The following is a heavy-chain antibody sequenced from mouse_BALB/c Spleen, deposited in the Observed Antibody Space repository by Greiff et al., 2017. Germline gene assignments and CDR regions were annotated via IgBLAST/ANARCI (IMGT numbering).Heavy chain of an antibody. CDR3: ARLGGYDVGYYAMDY. J-gene: IGHJ4*01. CDR1: GYSITSDYA. V-gene: IGHV3-2*02. Sequence: EVQLQESGPGLVKPSQSLSLTCTVTGYSITSDYAWNWIRQFPGNKLEWMGYISYSGSTSYNPSLKSRISITRDTSKNQFFLQLNSVTTEDTATYYCARLGGYDVGYYAMDYWGQGTSVTVSS. D-gene: IGHD2-2*01. CDR2: ISYSGST.